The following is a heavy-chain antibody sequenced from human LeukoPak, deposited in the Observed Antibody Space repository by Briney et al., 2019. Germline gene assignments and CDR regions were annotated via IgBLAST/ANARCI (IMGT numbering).Heavy chain of an antibody. Sequence: SETLSLTCAVYGGSFSGYYWSWIRQHPGKGLEWIGYIYYSGSTYYNPSLKSRVTISVDTSKNQFSLKLSSVTAADTAVYYCATGIAAAGLRLFDYWGQGTLVTVSS. D-gene: IGHD6-13*01. CDR1: GGSFSGYY. CDR3: ATGIAAAGLRLFDY. V-gene: IGHV4-31*11. J-gene: IGHJ4*02. CDR2: IYYSGST.